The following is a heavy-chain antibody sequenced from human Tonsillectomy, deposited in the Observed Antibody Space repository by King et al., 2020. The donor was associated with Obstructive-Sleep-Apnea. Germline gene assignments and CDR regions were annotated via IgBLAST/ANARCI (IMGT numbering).Heavy chain of an antibody. CDR2: IQYDGTNK. D-gene: IGHD3-22*01. V-gene: IGHV3-30*02. CDR3: EKDHIYYYDSIGYHYADY. CDR1: GFTFSSYA. Sequence: LQLVQSGGGVVQPGGSLRLSCAASGFTFSSYAMHWVRQAPGKGLEWVAFIQYDGTNKYYADSVKGRFTISRDNSKNTLYLQMNSLRAEDTAVYYCEKDHIYYYDSIGYHYADYWGQGTLLTVSS. J-gene: IGHJ4*02.